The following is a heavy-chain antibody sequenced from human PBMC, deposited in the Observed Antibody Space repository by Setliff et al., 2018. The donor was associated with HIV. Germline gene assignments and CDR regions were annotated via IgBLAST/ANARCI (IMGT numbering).Heavy chain of an antibody. J-gene: IGHJ4*02. Sequence: SETLSLTCSVSGASIRGHYWSWIRQSPGKGLEWIGNIYYSGNTNYNPSSKSRVTISVDTSKNQFSLRVNSVTAADTAVYYCARHYNVNYYVRKDFDYWGQGTLVTVSS. CDR2: IYYSGNT. D-gene: IGHD1-26*01. CDR3: ARHYNVNYYVRKDFDY. CDR1: GASIRGHY. V-gene: IGHV4-59*08.